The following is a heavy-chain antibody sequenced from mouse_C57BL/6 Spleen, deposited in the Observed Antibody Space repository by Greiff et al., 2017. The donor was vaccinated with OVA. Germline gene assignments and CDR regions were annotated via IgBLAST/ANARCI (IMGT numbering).Heavy chain of an antibody. Sequence: EVQVVESGGGLVKPGGSLKLSCAASGFTFSSYAMSWVRQTPEKRLEWVATISDGGSYTYYPDNVKGRFTISRDNAKNNLYLQMSHLKSEDTAMYYCARDRGTIPSYCYGSSYDYWYFDVWGTGTTVTVSS. D-gene: IGHD1-1*01. V-gene: IGHV5-4*01. CDR1: GFTFSSYA. CDR3: ARDRGTIPSYCYGSSYDYWYFDV. J-gene: IGHJ1*03. CDR2: ISDGGSYT.